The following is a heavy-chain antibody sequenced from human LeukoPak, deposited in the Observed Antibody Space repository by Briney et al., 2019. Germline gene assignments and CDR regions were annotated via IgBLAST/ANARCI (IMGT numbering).Heavy chain of an antibody. J-gene: IGHJ4*02. CDR1: GYTFTNFY. CDR2: INPKRGGT. D-gene: IGHD2-8*02. Sequence: ASVNLSCKVSGYTFTNFYIDWVRQAPGQGLEWMGSINPKRGGTNYAQQFQGRVTMTRDTSISTAYMDLSSLTSDDTAIYYGTRVQKVVYYFDYWGQGTLVTVSS. V-gene: IGHV1-2*02. CDR3: TRVQKVVYYFDY.